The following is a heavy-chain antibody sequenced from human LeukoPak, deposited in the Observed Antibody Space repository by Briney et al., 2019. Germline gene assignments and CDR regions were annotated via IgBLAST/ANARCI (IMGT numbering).Heavy chain of an antibody. D-gene: IGHD6-19*01. V-gene: IGHV1-8*03. CDR2: MNPNSGNT. CDR3: ARTMAVAGTGGFDP. Sequence: GASVKVSCKASGYTFISYDINWVRQATGQGLEWMGWMNPNSGNTGYAQKFQGRVTITRNTSISTAYMELSSLRSEDTAVYYCARTMAVAGTGGFDPWGQGTLVTVSS. J-gene: IGHJ5*02. CDR1: GYTFISYD.